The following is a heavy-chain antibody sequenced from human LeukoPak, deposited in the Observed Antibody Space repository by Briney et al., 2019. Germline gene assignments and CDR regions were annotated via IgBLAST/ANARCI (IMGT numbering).Heavy chain of an antibody. D-gene: IGHD2/OR15-2a*01. V-gene: IGHV3-30*02. J-gene: IGHJ6*02. Sequence: PGGSLRLSCAASGFTFSKYGVHWVRQAPGKGLEWVAFIVFDASNKYYADSVKGRFTISRDNPKNTLYLQMNSLKTEDTAVYYCTRVVAPTIDALYYYGMDVWGQGTTVTVSS. CDR2: IVFDASNK. CDR3: TRVVAPTIDALYYYGMDV. CDR1: GFTFSKYG.